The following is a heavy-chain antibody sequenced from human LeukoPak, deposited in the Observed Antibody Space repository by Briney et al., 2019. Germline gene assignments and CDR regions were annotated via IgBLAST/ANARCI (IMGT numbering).Heavy chain of an antibody. CDR2: ISAYNGDT. V-gene: IGHV1-18*01. J-gene: IGHJ4*02. CDR1: GYTFTNYG. Sequence: ASVKVSCKASGYTFTNYGISWVRQAPGQGLEWMGWISAYNGDTNYAQMLQGRVTLTTDASTSTVYMELSSLRSEDTAVYYCARDGYDSSGAHYWGQGTLVTVSS. CDR3: ARDGYDSSGAHY. D-gene: IGHD3-22*01.